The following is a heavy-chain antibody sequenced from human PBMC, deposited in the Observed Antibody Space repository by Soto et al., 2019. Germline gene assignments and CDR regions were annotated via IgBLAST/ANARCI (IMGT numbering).Heavy chain of an antibody. CDR3: ARATLTGTIYYVDP. CDR1: GYSFTDYY. V-gene: IGHV1-2*02. Sequence: QVQLVQSGAEVKKPGASVKVSCEASGYSFTDYYIQWVRQAPGQGLEWVGWIIPNSGDTKYGQKFQGRVTMTRDTSISTAYMELSRLEYDDTAVYYCARATLTGTIYYVDPWGQGTLVTVSS. J-gene: IGHJ5*02. CDR2: IIPNSGDT. D-gene: IGHD3-9*01.